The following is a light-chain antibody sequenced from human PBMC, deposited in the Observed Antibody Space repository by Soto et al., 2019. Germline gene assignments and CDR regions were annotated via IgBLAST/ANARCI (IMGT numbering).Light chain of an antibody. CDR3: SSYTSSSTLV. J-gene: IGLJ2*01. CDR1: SNDVGGYNY. V-gene: IGLV2-14*01. CDR2: DVS. Sequence: QSALTQPASVSGSPGKSITISCTGTSNDVGGYNYVSWYQQFPGKAPKVMIYDVSNRPSGVSNRFSGSKSGNTASLTISGLQAEDEADYYCSSYTSSSTLVFGGGTQLTVL.